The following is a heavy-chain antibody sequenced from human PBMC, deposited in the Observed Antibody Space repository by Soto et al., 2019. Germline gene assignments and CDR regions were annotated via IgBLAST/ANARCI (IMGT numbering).Heavy chain of an antibody. V-gene: IGHV1-8*01. D-gene: IGHD3-10*01. CDR3: ARGRASGSYYLLDY. J-gene: IGHJ4*02. Sequence: QVQLVQSGAEVKKPGASVKVSCKASGNTFTSYDINWVRQATGHGLEWMGWIKPNSGNIGYAQKFQGRVTMTRDTAIMTAYMEVSRLRSDDMAVYYCARGRASGSYYLLDYWGQGTLVTVSS. CDR1: GNTFTSYD. CDR2: IKPNSGNI.